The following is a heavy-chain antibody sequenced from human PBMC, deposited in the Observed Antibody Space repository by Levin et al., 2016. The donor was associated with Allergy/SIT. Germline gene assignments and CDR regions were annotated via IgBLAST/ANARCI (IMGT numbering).Heavy chain of an antibody. D-gene: IGHD3-16*01. CDR2: IYYSGST. CDR1: GGSISSSSYY. J-gene: IGHJ6*02. Sequence: SETLSLTCTVSGGSISSSSYYWGWIRQPPGKGLEWIGSIYYSGSTYYNPSLKSRVTISVDTSKNQFSLKLSSVTAADTAVYYCARVVPGGPYDYVWGSAPGSPAGYYYYGMDVWGQGTTVTVSS. V-gene: IGHV4-39*01. CDR3: ARVVPGGPYDYVWGSAPGSPAGYYYYGMDV.